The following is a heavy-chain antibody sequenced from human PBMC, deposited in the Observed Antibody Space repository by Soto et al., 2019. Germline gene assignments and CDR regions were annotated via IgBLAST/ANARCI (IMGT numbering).Heavy chain of an antibody. CDR1: GLTFSSNV. V-gene: IGHV3-30-3*01. CDR3: ARGDGPHNLSGMAL. Sequence: GGSLRLSCAASGLTFSSNVMNWVRQAPGKGREWVAVISYDGSNNFYADSVKGRFTISRDNSKNTLYLQMNSLRAEDTAVYYCARGDGPHNLSGMALWGQGTTVTVSS. CDR2: ISYDGSNN. J-gene: IGHJ6*02. D-gene: IGHD1-1*01.